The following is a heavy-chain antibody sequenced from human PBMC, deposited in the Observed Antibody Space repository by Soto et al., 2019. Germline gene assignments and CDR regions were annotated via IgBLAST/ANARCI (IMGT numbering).Heavy chain of an antibody. CDR1: GGTFSSYA. Sequence: SVKVSCKASGGTFSSYAISWVRQAPGQGLEWMGGIIPIFGTANYAQKFQGRVTITADKSTSTAYMELSSLRSEDTAVYYCARDFFHSSYYDFWSGYPHYYGMDVWGQGITVTVSS. CDR3: ARDFFHSSYYDFWSGYPHYYGMDV. D-gene: IGHD3-3*01. V-gene: IGHV1-69*06. CDR2: IIPIFGTA. J-gene: IGHJ6*02.